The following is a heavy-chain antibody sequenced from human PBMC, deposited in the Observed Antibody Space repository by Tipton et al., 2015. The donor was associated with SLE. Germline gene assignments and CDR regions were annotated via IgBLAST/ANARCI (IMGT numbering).Heavy chain of an antibody. V-gene: IGHV3-7*01. Sequence: SLRLSCAASGFTFSSYWMSWVRQAPGKGLEWVANIKQDGSEKYYVDSVKGRFTISRDNAKNSLCLQMNSLRAEDTAVYYCARVSNYGSNPMDYWGQGTLVTVSS. CDR1: GFTFSSYW. CDR2: IKQDGSEK. CDR3: ARVSNYGSNPMDY. J-gene: IGHJ4*02. D-gene: IGHD4-11*01.